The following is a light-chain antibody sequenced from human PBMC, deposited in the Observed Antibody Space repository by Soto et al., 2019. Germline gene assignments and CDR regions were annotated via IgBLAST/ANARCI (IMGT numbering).Light chain of an antibody. CDR1: SSDVGGYDY. V-gene: IGLV2-14*01. CDR3: SSYSNSRTPYV. CDR2: EVT. Sequence: ALAYPAPMSRPPRQSITISCTGTSSDVGGYDYVSWYQPHPGQAAKVLIYEVTNRPSGISNRFCGSKSGNTAALTISGLHVEDEAAYYCSSYSNSRTPYVFGTGSQVIVL. J-gene: IGLJ1*01.